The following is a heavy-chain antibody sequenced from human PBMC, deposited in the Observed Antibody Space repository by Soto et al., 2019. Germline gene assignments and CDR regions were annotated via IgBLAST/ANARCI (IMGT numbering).Heavy chain of an antibody. D-gene: IGHD6-25*01. J-gene: IGHJ4*02. CDR2: ISVTGGST. Sequence: EVQLLESGGGLVQPGGSLRLSCAASGFTFSSYAMIWVRQAPGKGLEWVSGISVTGGSTYYADSVKGRFTISRDNSKNTLSLQKNSLRAEDKAVYYCAKGVRSRSDYLDYWGQGTLVTVSS. V-gene: IGHV3-23*01. CDR3: AKGVRSRSDYLDY. CDR1: GFTFSSYA.